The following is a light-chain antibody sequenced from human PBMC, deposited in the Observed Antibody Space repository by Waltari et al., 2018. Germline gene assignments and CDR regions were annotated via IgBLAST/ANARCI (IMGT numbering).Light chain of an antibody. V-gene: IGKV2-28*01. CDR3: MQSLQSLWT. CDR1: QSLLHRNGNNY. J-gene: IGKJ1*01. Sequence: DIVVTQSPLSLPVTPGEPASISFRSSQSLLHRNGNNYLDLYLQKPGQSPQLLIYLGSNRASGVPDRFSGSGSGTDFTLRISRVEAEDVGVYYCMQSLQSLWTFGPGTKVEIK. CDR2: LGS.